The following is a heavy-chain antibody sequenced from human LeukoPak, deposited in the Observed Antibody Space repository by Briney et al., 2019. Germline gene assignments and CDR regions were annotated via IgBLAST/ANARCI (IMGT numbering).Heavy chain of an antibody. D-gene: IGHD6-19*01. V-gene: IGHV1-18*01. CDR1: GYTFTSYG. CDR2: ISAYNGNT. J-gene: IGHJ4*02. Sequence: ASVKVSCKASGYTFTSYGISWVPQAPGQGLEGVGWISAYNGNTNYAQKLQGRVTMTTDTSTSTAYMELRSLRSDDTAVYYCAGGPGDSGMTVAGDYWGQGTLVTVSS. CDR3: AGGPGDSGMTVAGDY.